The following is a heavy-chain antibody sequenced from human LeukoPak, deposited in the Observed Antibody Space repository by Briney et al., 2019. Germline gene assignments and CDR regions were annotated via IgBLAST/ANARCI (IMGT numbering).Heavy chain of an antibody. J-gene: IGHJ6*03. CDR3: ARGVYYYDSSGYYYYYYYMDV. V-gene: IGHV1-18*01. CDR1: GYTFTSYG. Sequence: ASVKVSCKASGYTFTSYGISWVRQAPGQGLEWMGWISAYNGNTNYAQKLQGRVTMTRDTSISTAYMELSRLRSDDTAVYYCARGVYYYDSSGYYYYYYYMDVWGKGTTVTVSS. D-gene: IGHD3-22*01. CDR2: ISAYNGNT.